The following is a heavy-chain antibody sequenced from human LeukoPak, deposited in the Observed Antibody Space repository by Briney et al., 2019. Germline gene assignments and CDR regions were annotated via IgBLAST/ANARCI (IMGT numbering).Heavy chain of an antibody. V-gene: IGHV3-30*03. Sequence: GGSLRLSCAASGFTFSSYGMHWVRQAPGKGLEWVAVISYDGSNKYYADSVKGRFTISRDNSKNTLYLQMNSLRAEDTAVYYCARNLYSSGWYDLFDYWGQGTLVTVSS. J-gene: IGHJ4*02. CDR1: GFTFSSYG. D-gene: IGHD6-19*01. CDR2: ISYDGSNK. CDR3: ARNLYSSGWYDLFDY.